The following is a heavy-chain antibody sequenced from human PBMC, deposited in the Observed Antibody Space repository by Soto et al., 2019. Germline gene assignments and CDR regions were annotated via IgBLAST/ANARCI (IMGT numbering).Heavy chain of an antibody. V-gene: IGHV4-59*12. J-gene: IGHJ6*02. CDR2: IYYSGST. CDR3: ARESYVSGSYDGMDV. Sequence: SETLSLTCTVSGGSISSYYWSWIRQPPGKGLEWIGYIYYSGSTNYNPSLKSRVTISVDTSKNQFSLQLNSVTPEDTAVYYCARESYVSGSYDGMDVWGQGTTVTVSS. CDR1: GGSISSYY. D-gene: IGHD3-10*01.